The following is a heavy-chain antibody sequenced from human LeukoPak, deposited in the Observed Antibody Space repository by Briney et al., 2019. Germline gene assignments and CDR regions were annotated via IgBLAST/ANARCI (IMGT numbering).Heavy chain of an antibody. J-gene: IGHJ6*03. D-gene: IGHD5-18*01. CDR3: ARDLVGYSYASEGGDYYYYYYMDV. Sequence: PSETLSLTCAVSGGSISSGSYYWSWIRQPAGKGLEWIGRIYTSGSTNYNPSLKSRVTISVDTSKNQFSLKLSSVTAADTAVYYCARDLVGYSYASEGGDYYYYYYMDVWGKGTTVTVSS. V-gene: IGHV4-61*02. CDR2: IYTSGST. CDR1: GGSISSGSYY.